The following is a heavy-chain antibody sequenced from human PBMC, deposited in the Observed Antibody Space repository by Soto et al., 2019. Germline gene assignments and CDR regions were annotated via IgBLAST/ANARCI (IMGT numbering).Heavy chain of an antibody. CDR3: AREPSRIPNGGKYFQH. Sequence: ASVKVSCKASGYTFTSYYMHWVRQAPGQGLEWMGIINPSGGSTSYAQKFQGRVTMTRDTSTSTVYMELSSLRSEDTAVYYCAREPSRIPNGGKYFQHWGQGTLVTVSS. V-gene: IGHV1-46*01. J-gene: IGHJ1*01. CDR2: INPSGGST. D-gene: IGHD3-16*01. CDR1: GYTFTSYY.